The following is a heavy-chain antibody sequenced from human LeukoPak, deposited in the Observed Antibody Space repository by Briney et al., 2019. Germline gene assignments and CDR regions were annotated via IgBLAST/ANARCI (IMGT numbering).Heavy chain of an antibody. V-gene: IGHV3-23*01. Sequence: GGSLRLSCAASGFTFSSYEMNWVRQAPGKGLEWVSAISGSGGSTYYADSVKGRFTISRDNSKNTLYLQMNSLRAEDTAVYYCAKGSGDSSGWFQLFDYWGQGTLVTVSS. D-gene: IGHD6-19*01. CDR1: GFTFSSYE. J-gene: IGHJ4*02. CDR3: AKGSGDSSGWFQLFDY. CDR2: ISGSGGST.